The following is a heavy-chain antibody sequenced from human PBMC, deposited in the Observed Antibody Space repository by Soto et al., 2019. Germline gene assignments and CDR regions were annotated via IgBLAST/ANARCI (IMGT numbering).Heavy chain of an antibody. CDR3: ARAPNMYGGYVGAFDI. Sequence: SETLSLTCTVSGGPISSGDYYWSWIRQPPGKGLEWIGYIYYSGSTYYNPSLKSRVTISVDTSKNQFSLKLSSVTAADTAVYYCARAPNMYGGYVGAFDIWGQGTMVTVSS. CDR2: IYYSGST. D-gene: IGHD5-12*01. CDR1: GGPISSGDYY. V-gene: IGHV4-30-4*01. J-gene: IGHJ3*02.